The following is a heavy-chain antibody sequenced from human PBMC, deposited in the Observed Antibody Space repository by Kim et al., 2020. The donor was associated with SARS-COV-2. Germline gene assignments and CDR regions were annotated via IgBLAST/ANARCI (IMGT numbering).Heavy chain of an antibody. D-gene: IGHD1-1*01. Sequence: ASVKVSCKASEDILTSYGINWVRQAPGQGPEWMGWINIKTGNPRYAQGFIGRFVFSLDTSVSTAYLQISSLKAEDTAVYYCVVGTDWRFDPWGQGTLVIVSS. CDR1: EDILTSYG. CDR2: INIKTGNP. J-gene: IGHJ5*02. V-gene: IGHV7-4-1*02. CDR3: VVGTDWRFDP.